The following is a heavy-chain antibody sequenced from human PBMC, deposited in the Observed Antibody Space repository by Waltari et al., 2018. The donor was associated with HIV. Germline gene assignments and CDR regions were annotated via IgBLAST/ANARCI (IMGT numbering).Heavy chain of an antibody. D-gene: IGHD2-21*02. J-gene: IGHJ6*02. V-gene: IGHV4-30-2*01. CDR2: IYHSGIS. CDR3: ARGDPDYGMDV. CDR1: GGSIPSGGYS. Sequence: QLRLQESASGLVKPSQTLSLTCIVSGGSIPSGGYSRSWIRQPPEKGLECIGNIYHSGISFYTPSLKSRVTISVDRSKNQLSLNLTSVTAADTGVYFCARGDPDYGMDVWGQGTTVTVS.